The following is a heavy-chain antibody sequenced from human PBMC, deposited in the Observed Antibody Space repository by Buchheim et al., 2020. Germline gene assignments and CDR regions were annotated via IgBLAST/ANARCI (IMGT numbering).Heavy chain of an antibody. CDR1: GFTFSSYW. CDR3: ARSGYSYGPYYYYYGMDV. J-gene: IGHJ6*02. CDR2: INSDGSST. V-gene: IGHV3-74*01. Sequence: EVQLVESGGGLVQPGGSLRLSCAASGFTFSSYWMHWVRQAPGKGLVWVSRINSDGSSTSYADSVKGRFTISRNNAKKKLSLQMNSLRAEDTAVYYCARSGYSYGPYYYYYGMDVWGQGTT. D-gene: IGHD5-18*01.